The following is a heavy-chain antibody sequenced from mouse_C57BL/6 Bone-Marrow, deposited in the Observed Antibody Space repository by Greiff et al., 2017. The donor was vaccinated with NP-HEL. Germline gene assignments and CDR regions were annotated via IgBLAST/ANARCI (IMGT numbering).Heavy chain of an antibody. CDR1: GFTFSNYW. Sequence: EVKLEESGGGLVQPGGSMKLSCVASGFTFSNYWMNWVRQSPEKGLEWVAQIRLKSDNYATHYAESVKGRFTISRDDSKSSVYLQMNNLRAEDTGIYYCTGGGSFDVWGTGTTVTVSS. CDR3: TGGGSFDV. J-gene: IGHJ1*03. CDR2: IRLKSDNYAT. V-gene: IGHV6-3*01.